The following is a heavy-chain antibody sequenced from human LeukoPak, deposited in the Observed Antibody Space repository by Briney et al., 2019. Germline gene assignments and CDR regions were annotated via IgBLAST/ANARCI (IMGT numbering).Heavy chain of an antibody. D-gene: IGHD1-7*01. CDR2: INPNSGDT. CDR1: GYTFTGYF. Sequence: EASVKVSCKASGYTFTGYFMHWVRQAPGQGLEWMGWINPNSGDTNYAQKFQGRVTMTRDTSISTAYMELSRLKSDDTAVYYCARDSPSWNFAIWFDPWGQGTLVTVSS. V-gene: IGHV1-2*02. CDR3: ARDSPSWNFAIWFDP. J-gene: IGHJ5*02.